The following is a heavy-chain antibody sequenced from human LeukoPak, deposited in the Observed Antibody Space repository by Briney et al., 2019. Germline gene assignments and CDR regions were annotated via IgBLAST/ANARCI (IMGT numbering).Heavy chain of an antibody. CDR1: GFTVSDSY. CDR2: IYSGGST. Sequence: GGSLRLSCAASGFTVSDSYMSWVRQAPGKGLEWVSEIYSGGSTYYADSVKGRFTISRDNSKNTLYLQMNSLRAEDTAVYYCAKIPYCSGGSCYDWGQGTLVTVSS. J-gene: IGHJ4*02. V-gene: IGHV3-53*01. CDR3: AKIPYCSGGSCYD. D-gene: IGHD2-15*01.